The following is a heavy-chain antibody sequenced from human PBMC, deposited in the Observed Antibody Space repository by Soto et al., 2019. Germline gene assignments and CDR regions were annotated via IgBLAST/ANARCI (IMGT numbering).Heavy chain of an antibody. D-gene: IGHD2-2*01. CDR1: GFTFSSYA. CDR2: ISGSGGST. J-gene: IGHJ4*02. Sequence: GGSLRLSCAASGFTFSSYAMSWVRQAPGKGLEWVSAISGSGGSTYYADSVKGRFTISRDNSKNTLYLQMNSLRAEDTAVYYCAKEESYCSSTSCYIVLDYWGQGTLVTVSS. V-gene: IGHV3-23*01. CDR3: AKEESYCSSTSCYIVLDY.